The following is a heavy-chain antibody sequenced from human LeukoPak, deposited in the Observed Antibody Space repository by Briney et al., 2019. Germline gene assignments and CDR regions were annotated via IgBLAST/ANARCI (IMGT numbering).Heavy chain of an antibody. CDR1: GGSISSGGYY. Sequence: PSQTLSLTCTVSGGSISSGGYYWSWIRQHPGKGLEWIGYIYYSGSTYYNPSLKSRVTISVDTSKNQFSLKLSSVTAADTAVYYCARENGDYVFFDYWGQGTLVTVSS. CDR2: IYYSGST. CDR3: ARENGDYVFFDY. D-gene: IGHD4-17*01. V-gene: IGHV4-31*03. J-gene: IGHJ4*02.